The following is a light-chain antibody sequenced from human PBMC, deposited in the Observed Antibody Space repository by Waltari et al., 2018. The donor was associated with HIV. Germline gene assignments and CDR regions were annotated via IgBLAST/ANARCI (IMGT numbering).Light chain of an antibody. CDR1: SSNIGAGYD. J-gene: IGLJ1*01. V-gene: IGLV1-40*01. CDR3: QSYDSSLSAYV. CDR2: GNN. Sequence: QSVLSQPPSVSGAPGQRVTISCPGSSSNIGAGYDVHWYQQLPGTAPKLLIYGNNNRPSRVPDRFSGSKSGTSASLAITGLQAEDEADYYCQSYDSSLSAYVFGAGTKVTVL.